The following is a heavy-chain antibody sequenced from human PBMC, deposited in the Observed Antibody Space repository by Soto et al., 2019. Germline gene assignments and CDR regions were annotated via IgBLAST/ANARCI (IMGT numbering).Heavy chain of an antibody. J-gene: IGHJ5*02. CDR3: AKPRSSLEWPPFDP. D-gene: IGHD3-3*01. CDR1: GFTFRSYG. Sequence: QVKLVESGGGVVQPGRSRRLSCVTSGFTFRSYGMHWVRLSPDKGLEWVAVIKSDGTTADYIESVKGRFFISRDNSKKTVYLQMNNLRPEDTGIYYCAKPRSSLEWPPFDPWGQGTLVTVSS. CDR2: IKSDGTTA. V-gene: IGHV3-30-3*02.